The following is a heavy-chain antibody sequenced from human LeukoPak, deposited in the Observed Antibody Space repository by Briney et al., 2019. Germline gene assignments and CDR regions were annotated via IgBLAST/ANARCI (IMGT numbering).Heavy chain of an antibody. V-gene: IGHV3-23*01. J-gene: IGHJ4*02. Sequence: PGGSLRLSCAASGFPFSNHAMSWVRQPPGKGLEWVSAISNGNTYYADSVRGRFTISRYNSTNTLYLQMNGLRAEDTAVYYCARALFEGSSSLVYWGQGTLVTVSS. CDR3: ARALFEGSSSLVY. CDR1: GFPFSNHA. CDR2: ISNGNT. D-gene: IGHD6-6*01.